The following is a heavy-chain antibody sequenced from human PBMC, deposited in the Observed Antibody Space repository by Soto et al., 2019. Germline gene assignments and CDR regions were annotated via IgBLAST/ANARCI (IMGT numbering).Heavy chain of an antibody. CDR3: ARAAAAGTTNERAGWFDP. J-gene: IGHJ5*02. CDR1: GYTFTGYY. V-gene: IGHV1-2*04. CDR2: INPNSGGT. Sequence: ASVKVSCKASGYTFTGYYMHWVRQAPGQGLEWMGWINPNSGGTNYAQKFQGWVTMTRDTSISTAYMELSRLRSDDTAVYYCARAAAAGTTNERAGWFDPWGQGTLVTVSS. D-gene: IGHD6-13*01.